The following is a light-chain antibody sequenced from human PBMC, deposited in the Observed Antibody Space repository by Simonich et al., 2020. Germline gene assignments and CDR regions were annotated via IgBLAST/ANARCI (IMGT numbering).Light chain of an antibody. CDR3: SSYTSSSTWV. CDR1: SSDVGSYNR. J-gene: IGLJ3*02. V-gene: IGLV2-18*02. Sequence: QSALTQPPSVSGSPGQSVTISCTGTSSDVGSYNRVSWYQQPPGTAPKLMIYEVSNRPSGVPDRFSGSKSGNPASLTISGLQAEDEADYYCSSYTSSSTWVFGGGTKLTVL. CDR2: EVS.